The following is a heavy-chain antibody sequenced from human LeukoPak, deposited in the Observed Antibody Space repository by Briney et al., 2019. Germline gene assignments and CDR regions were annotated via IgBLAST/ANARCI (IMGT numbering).Heavy chain of an antibody. D-gene: IGHD6-19*01. CDR2: IWYDGSNK. J-gene: IGHJ4*02. CDR1: GFTFSSYG. CDR3: ARHASSGWYWYFDY. Sequence: GGSLRLSCAASGFTFSSYGMHWVRQAPGKGLEWVAVIWYDGSNKYYADSVKGRFTISRDNSKNTLYLQMNSLRAEDTAVYYCARHASSGWYWYFDYWGQGTLVTVSS. V-gene: IGHV3-33*01.